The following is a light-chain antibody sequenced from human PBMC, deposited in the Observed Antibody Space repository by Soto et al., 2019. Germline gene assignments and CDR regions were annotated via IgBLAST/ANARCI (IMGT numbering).Light chain of an antibody. CDR1: QGVSTC. J-gene: IGKJ1*01. V-gene: IGKV1-5*01. CDR2: DAS. CDR3: QQYYNYWT. Sequence: IIMTQSPALLSASTGERVTISCRASQGVSTCLAWYQQRPGKPPKLLIYDASSLQSGVPSKFSGVGSGTEFTLTISSLQPDDFATYYCQQYYNYWTFGQGTKVDI.